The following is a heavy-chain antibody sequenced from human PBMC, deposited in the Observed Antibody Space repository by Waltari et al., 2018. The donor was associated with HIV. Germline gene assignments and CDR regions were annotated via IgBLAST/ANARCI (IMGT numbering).Heavy chain of an antibody. D-gene: IGHD5-18*01. CDR1: RGCLSSGRYY. CDR3: ARRGIQLWFYAFDI. J-gene: IGHJ3*02. Sequence: QVQLQESGPGPAKPSQTLSLTCTVSRGCLSSGRYYWSWIRQPAGKGLEWIGRIYTSGSTNYNPSLKSRVTISVDTSKNQFSLKLSSVTAADTAVYYCARRGIQLWFYAFDIWGQGTMVTVSS. CDR2: IYTSGST. V-gene: IGHV4-61*02.